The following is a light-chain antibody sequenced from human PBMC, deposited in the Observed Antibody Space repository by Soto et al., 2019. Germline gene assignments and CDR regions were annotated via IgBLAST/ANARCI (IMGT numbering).Light chain of an antibody. CDR2: EVS. CDR3: SSYAGSYVYV. CDR1: SGDVGTYNY. J-gene: IGLJ1*01. V-gene: IGLV2-14*01. Sequence: QSALTQPASVSGSPGQSITISCTGTSGDVGTYNYVSWYQQHPGKAPKLMIYEVSNRPSGISNRFSGSKSGNTASLTISGLQAEDGADYYCSSYAGSYVYVFGTGTKVTVL.